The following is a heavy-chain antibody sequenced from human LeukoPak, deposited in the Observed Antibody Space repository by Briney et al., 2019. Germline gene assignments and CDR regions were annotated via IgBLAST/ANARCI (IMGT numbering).Heavy chain of an antibody. CDR1: GFSFSSYD. Sequence: HPGGSLRLCCAASGFSFSSYDMTWVRQAPGKGLEWVSTIGTSGGRTYYADSVKGRFTISRDNSKNTLCLQMNSLRVEDTAVYYCAKDSIPHLVATDSWGQGTLVTVSS. CDR2: IGTSGGRT. J-gene: IGHJ4*02. D-gene: IGHD6-13*01. V-gene: IGHV3-23*01. CDR3: AKDSIPHLVATDS.